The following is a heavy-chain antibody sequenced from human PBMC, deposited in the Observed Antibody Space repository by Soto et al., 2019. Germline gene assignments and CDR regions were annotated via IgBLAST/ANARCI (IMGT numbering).Heavy chain of an antibody. CDR3: AKDVDIVATIPYFDY. D-gene: IGHD5-12*01. V-gene: IGHV3-23*01. J-gene: IGHJ4*02. Sequence: GGSLRLACAASGFTFSSYAMSWVRQAPGKGLEWVSAISGSGGSTYYADSVKGRFTISRDNSKNTLYLQMNSLRAEDTAVYYCAKDVDIVATIPYFDYWGQGTLVTVSS. CDR2: ISGSGGST. CDR1: GFTFSSYA.